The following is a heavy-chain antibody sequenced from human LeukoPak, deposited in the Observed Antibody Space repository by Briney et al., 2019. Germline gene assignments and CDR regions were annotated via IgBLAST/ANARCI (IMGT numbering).Heavy chain of an antibody. Sequence: GGSLRLSCAASGFTFSSYAMSWVRRAPGKGLEWVSAISHSGGSTYYADSVKGRFTISRDNSKNTLYLQMNSLRAEDTAVYYCATAPKWLLPSDAFDIWGQGTMVTVSS. D-gene: IGHD3-22*01. CDR3: ATAPKWLLPSDAFDI. CDR2: ISHSGGST. CDR1: GFTFSSYA. V-gene: IGHV3-23*01. J-gene: IGHJ3*02.